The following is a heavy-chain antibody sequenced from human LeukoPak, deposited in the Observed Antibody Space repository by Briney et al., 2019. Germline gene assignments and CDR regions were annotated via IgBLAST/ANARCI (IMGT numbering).Heavy chain of an antibody. CDR1: GGSISSYY. V-gene: IGHV4-59*08. CDR2: IYYSGST. D-gene: IGHD2-15*01. J-gene: IGHJ2*01. Sequence: SETLSLTCSVSGGSISSYYWSWIRQPPGKGLECIGYIYYSGSTNYNPSLKSRVTISVDTSKNHFSLNLSSVTAADTAVYYCARRVRAYCSGGSCYDDRYFDLWGRGTLVTVSS. CDR3: ARRVRAYCSGGSCYDDRYFDL.